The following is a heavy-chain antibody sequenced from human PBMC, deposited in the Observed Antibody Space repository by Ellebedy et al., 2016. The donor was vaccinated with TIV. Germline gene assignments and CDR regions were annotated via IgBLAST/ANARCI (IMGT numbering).Heavy chain of an antibody. D-gene: IGHD3-10*01. CDR3: AKVPYGSGIFDAFDI. J-gene: IGHJ3*02. CDR2: ISSSSSTI. V-gene: IGHV3-48*01. CDR1: GFTFSSYS. Sequence: GESLKISXAASGFTFSSYSMNWVRQAPGKGLEWVSYISSSSSTIYYADSVKGRFTISRDNAKNTLYLQMNSLRAEDTAVYYCAKVPYGSGIFDAFDIWGQGTMVTVSS.